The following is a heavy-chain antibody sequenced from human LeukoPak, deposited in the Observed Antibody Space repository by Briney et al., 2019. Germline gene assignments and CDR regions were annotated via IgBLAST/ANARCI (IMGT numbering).Heavy chain of an antibody. Sequence: AGGSLRLSCAASGFTFSNAWVTWVRQAPGKGLEWVGRSKSKTDGGTTDYGAPVKGRFSISRDDSKSTLYLQMNSLKTEDTAVYYCATDGYCSARSCYSYDNWGQGTLVTVSP. V-gene: IGHV3-15*01. CDR2: SKSKTDGGTT. D-gene: IGHD2-15*01. CDR1: GFTFSNAW. CDR3: ATDGYCSARSCYSYDN. J-gene: IGHJ4*02.